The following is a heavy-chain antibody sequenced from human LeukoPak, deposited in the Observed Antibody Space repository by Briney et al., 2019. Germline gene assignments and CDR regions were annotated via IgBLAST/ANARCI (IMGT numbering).Heavy chain of an antibody. CDR3: ARRTYLVGSGSEANWFDP. D-gene: IGHD3-10*02. CDR1: GYTFTGYY. CDR2: ISAYNGNT. Sequence: GASVKVSCKASGYTFTGYYMHWVRQAPGQGLEWMGWISAYNGNTNYAQKLQGRVTMTTDTSTSTAYMELRSLRAEDTAVYYCARRTYLVGSGSEANWFDPWGQGTLVTVSS. J-gene: IGHJ5*02. V-gene: IGHV1-18*04.